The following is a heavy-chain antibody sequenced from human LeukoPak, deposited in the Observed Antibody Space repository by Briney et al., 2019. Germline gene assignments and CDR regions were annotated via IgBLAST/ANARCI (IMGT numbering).Heavy chain of an antibody. CDR3: AREGPRWELHSFDY. J-gene: IGHJ4*02. D-gene: IGHD1-26*01. CDR1: GSTFSSYA. CDR2: ISSSSSYI. V-gene: IGHV3-21*01. Sequence: PGGSLRLSCAASGSTFSSYAMSWVRQAPGKGLEWVSSISSSSSYIYYADSVKGRFTISRDNAKNSLYLQMNSLRAEDTAVYYCAREGPRWELHSFDYWGQGTLVTVSS.